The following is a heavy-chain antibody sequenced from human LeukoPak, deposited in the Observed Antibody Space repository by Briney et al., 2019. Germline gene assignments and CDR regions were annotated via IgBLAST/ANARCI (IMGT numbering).Heavy chain of an antibody. CDR3: ARDPGGHTAMVPWVYGMDV. V-gene: IGHV1-18*01. CDR1: GYTFTSYG. D-gene: IGHD5-18*01. CDR2: ISAYNGNT. J-gene: IGHJ6*02. Sequence: AASVKVSCKASGYTFTSYGISWVRQAPGQGLEWMGWISAYNGNTNYAQKLQGRVTMTTDTSTSTAYMELRSLRSDDTAVYYCARDPGGHTAMVPWVYGMDVWGQGTTVTVSS.